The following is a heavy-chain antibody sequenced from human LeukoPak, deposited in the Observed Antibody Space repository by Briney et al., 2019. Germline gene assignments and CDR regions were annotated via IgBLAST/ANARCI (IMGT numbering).Heavy chain of an antibody. CDR2: IYWDDDK. Sequence: SGPTLVNPTQTLTLTSTFSGFSLSTSGVGVGWIRQPPGKALEWLALIYWDDDKRYSPSLESRLTLTKDTSKNQVVLKMTNMDPVDTATYYCAGGSGRTFDYWGQGALVTVSS. J-gene: IGHJ4*02. V-gene: IGHV2-5*02. CDR3: AGGSGRTFDY. D-gene: IGHD3-10*01. CDR1: GFSLSTSGVG.